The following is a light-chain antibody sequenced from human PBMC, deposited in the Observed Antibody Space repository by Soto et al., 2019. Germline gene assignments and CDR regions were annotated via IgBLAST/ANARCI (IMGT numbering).Light chain of an antibody. J-gene: IGKJ1*01. CDR3: QQYGSSSWT. V-gene: IGKV3-20*01. CDR1: QSVSSSY. Sequence: IGLTQSAGTLSLSPGERAPLSCRASQSVSSSYLAWYQQKPGQAPRLLIYGASSRATGIPDRFSGSGSGTDFTLTISSLEPEDFAVYYCQQYGSSSWTFGQGTKVDIK. CDR2: GAS.